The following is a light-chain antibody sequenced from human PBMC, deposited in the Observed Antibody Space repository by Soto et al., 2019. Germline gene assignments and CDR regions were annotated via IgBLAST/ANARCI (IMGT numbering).Light chain of an antibody. CDR3: QQYGNSRGT. CDR2: NAS. Sequence: EIVLTQSPGTLSLSPGERATLSCRASQSVSSSYLAWYQQKPGQAPRLLIYNASSRATGIPDRFSGSGSGTEFTLTISRLEPEDFAVYYCQQYGNSRGTFGQGTKVEIK. CDR1: QSVSSSY. J-gene: IGKJ1*01. V-gene: IGKV3-20*01.